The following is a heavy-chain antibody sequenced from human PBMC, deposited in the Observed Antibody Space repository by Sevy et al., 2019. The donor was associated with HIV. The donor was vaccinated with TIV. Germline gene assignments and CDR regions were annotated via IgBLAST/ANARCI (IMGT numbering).Heavy chain of an antibody. V-gene: IGHV5-51*01. D-gene: IGHD6-13*01. CDR3: ARPVSSSWYGRTYNWFDP. CDR1: GYSFTSYW. J-gene: IGHJ5*02. Sequence: GESLKISCKGSGYSFTSYWIGWVRQMPGKGLEWMGIIYPGDSDTRYSPSFQGQFTISADKSISTAYLQWSSLKASDTAMYYCARPVSSSWYGRTYNWFDPWGQGTLVTVSS. CDR2: IYPGDSDT.